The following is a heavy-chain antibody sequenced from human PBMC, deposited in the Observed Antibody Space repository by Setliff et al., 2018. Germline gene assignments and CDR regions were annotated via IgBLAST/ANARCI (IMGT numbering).Heavy chain of an antibody. D-gene: IGHD2-15*01. J-gene: IGHJ3*02. CDR2: ISYDGSNK. CDR3: ARALRGYCSGGSCSEPDAFDI. CDR1: GFTFSSYA. V-gene: IGHV3-30*04. Sequence: GGSLRLSCAASGFTFSSYAMYWVRQAPGKGLEWVAVISYDGSNKYYADSVKGRFTISRDNSKNTLYLQMNSLRAEDTAVYYCARALRGYCSGGSCSEPDAFDIWGQGTMVTVSS.